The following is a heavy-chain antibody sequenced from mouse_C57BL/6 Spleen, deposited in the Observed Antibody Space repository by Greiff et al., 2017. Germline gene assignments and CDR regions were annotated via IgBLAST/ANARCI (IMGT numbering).Heavy chain of an antibody. CDR2: IYPGSGNT. Sequence: VQLQQSGPELVKPGASVKISCKASGYSFTSYYIHWVKQRPGQGLEWIGWIYPGSGNTKYNEKFKGKATLTADTSSSTAYMQLSSLTSEDSAVYYCAITTVVPCDYWGQGTTLTVSS. J-gene: IGHJ2*01. CDR1: GYSFTSYY. CDR3: AITTVVPCDY. V-gene: IGHV1-66*01. D-gene: IGHD1-1*01.